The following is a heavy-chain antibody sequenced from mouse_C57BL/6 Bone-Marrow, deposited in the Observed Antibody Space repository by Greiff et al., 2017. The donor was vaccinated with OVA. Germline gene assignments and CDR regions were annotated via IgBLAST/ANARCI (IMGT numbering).Heavy chain of an antibody. CDR1: GYTFTSYW. V-gene: IGHV1-64*01. D-gene: IGHD3-2*02. Sequence: QVQLQQPGAELVKPGASVKLSCKASGYTFTSYWMHWVKQRPGQGLEWIGMIHPNSGSTNYNEKFKSKATLTVDKSSSTAYMQLSSLTSEDSAVYYCARSDSSGYVCFDYWGQGTTLTVSS. CDR3: ARSDSSGYVCFDY. CDR2: IHPNSGST. J-gene: IGHJ2*01.